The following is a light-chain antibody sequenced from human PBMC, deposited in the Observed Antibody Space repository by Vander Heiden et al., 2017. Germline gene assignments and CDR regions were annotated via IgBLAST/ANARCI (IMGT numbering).Light chain of an antibody. CDR2: SKN. J-gene: IGLJ1*01. Sequence: QSVLTPPPSASGTPGQRVTISCSGSSSNIGSNTVNWYQQLPGTAPKLLIYSKNQRPTGVPDRFSGSKSGTSASLAISGLQSEDEADYYCAAWDDSLNGHYVFGTGTKVTVL. CDR1: SSNIGSNT. CDR3: AAWDDSLNGHYV. V-gene: IGLV1-44*01.